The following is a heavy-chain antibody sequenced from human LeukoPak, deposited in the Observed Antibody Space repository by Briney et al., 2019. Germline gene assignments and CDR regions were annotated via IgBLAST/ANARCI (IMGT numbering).Heavy chain of an antibody. CDR3: ARAKVDIVATIVY. CDR2: IWYDGSNK. Sequence: GGSLRLSCAASGFTFSNHGMHWVRRAPGKGLEWVAVIWYDGSNKYYGDSVKGRFTISRDNSKNTLYLQMNSLRAEDTAVYYCARAKVDIVATIVYWGQGTLVTVSS. V-gene: IGHV3-33*01. J-gene: IGHJ4*02. CDR1: GFTFSNHG. D-gene: IGHD5-12*01.